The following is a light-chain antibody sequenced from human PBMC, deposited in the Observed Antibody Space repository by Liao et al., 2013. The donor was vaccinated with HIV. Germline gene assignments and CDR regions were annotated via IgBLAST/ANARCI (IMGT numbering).Light chain of an antibody. V-gene: IGLV3-21*04. Sequence: SYVLTQPPSVSVAPGKTARITCGGNNIGSKSVHWYQQKPGQAPVLVIYYDSDRPSGIPERFSGSNSGNTATLTISRVEAGDEADYYCQVWDSGPDSVVFGGGTKLTVL. CDR1: NIGSKS. CDR2: YDS. J-gene: IGLJ2*01. CDR3: QVWDSGPDSVV.